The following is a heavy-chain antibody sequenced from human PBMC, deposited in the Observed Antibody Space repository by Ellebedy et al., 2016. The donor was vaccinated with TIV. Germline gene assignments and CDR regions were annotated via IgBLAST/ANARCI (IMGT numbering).Heavy chain of an antibody. V-gene: IGHV3-9*01. D-gene: IGHD6-13*01. CDR1: GFTFDDYA. J-gene: IGHJ4*02. CDR3: AKGRGQLVWFDY. Sequence: GGSLRLXXAASGFTFDDYAMHWVRQAPGKGLEWVSGISWNSGSIGYADSVKGRFTISRDNAKNSLYLQMNSLRAEDTALYYCAKGRGQLVWFDYWGQGTLVTVSS. CDR2: ISWNSGSI.